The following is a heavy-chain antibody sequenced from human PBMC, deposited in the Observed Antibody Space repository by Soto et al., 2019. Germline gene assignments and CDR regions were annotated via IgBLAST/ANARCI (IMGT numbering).Heavy chain of an antibody. CDR3: GRDFEGFANYKFYYGMSV. Sequence: GESLKISCVTSGFTFSDYGFHWVRQAPGKGLDWVAMISFDGNKINYAESVKGRFTISRDPSNNTLYLQMTSLTAEDAAVYYGGRDFEGFANYKFYYGMSVWGQGTTVTVSS. CDR1: GFTFSDYG. CDR2: ISFDGNKI. V-gene: IGHV3-33*05. D-gene: IGHD4-4*01. J-gene: IGHJ6*02.